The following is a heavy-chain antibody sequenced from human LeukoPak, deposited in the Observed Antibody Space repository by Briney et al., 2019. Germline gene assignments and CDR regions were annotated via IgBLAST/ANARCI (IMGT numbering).Heavy chain of an antibody. V-gene: IGHV3-23*01. J-gene: IGHJ4*02. Sequence: GGSLRLSCAASGFTFSSYAMSWVRQAPGKGLEWVSAISGSGGSTYYADSVKGRFTISRDNSQNTLFLQMSSLRAEDTAVYYCAKDRYDYVWGSYDEYYFDYWGQGTLVTVSS. D-gene: IGHD3-16*01. CDR1: GFTFSSYA. CDR3: AKDRYDYVWGSYDEYYFDY. CDR2: ISGSGGST.